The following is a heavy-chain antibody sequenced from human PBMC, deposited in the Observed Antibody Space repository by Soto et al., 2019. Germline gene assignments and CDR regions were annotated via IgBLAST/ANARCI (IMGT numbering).Heavy chain of an antibody. CDR2: IYYSGST. J-gene: IGHJ4*02. Sequence: QVQLQESGPGLVKPSETLSLSCTVSGGSISSYYWTWMRQPPGTGLEWIGYIYYSGSTNYNPSLYSRVTISVDTSKYPFSLTVSSVTAADTGVYYCARGKRYFDSWGQGTLVIVSS. CDR3: ARGKRYFDS. CDR1: GGSISSYY. V-gene: IGHV4-59*01.